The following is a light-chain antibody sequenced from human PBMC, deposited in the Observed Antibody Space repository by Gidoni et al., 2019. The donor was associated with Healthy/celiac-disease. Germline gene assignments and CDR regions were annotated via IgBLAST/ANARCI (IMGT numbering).Light chain of an antibody. J-gene: IGKJ1*01. CDR1: QSVSSN. CDR2: GAS. CDR3: QQYNNWPRT. Sequence: ELVLPPSPATLSVSPGERATLPCRASQSVSSNLAWYQQKPGQAPRLLIYGASTRATGIPARFSGSGSGREVTLTISSLQSEDFAVYYCQQYNNWPRTFGQGTKVEIK. V-gene: IGKV3-15*01.